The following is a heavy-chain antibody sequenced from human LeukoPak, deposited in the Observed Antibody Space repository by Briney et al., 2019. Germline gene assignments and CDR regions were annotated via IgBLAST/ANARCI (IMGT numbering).Heavy chain of an antibody. J-gene: IGHJ3*02. D-gene: IGHD3-10*01. CDR1: GFNVNTNY. CDR2: IYSGGST. V-gene: IGHV3-53*04. CDR3: SRISGSYWDDAVDI. Sequence: GGSLRLSCAASGFNVNTNYMSWVRQAPGQGLKWVSVIYSGGSTYYADSVKGRFTISRHNSKNTLYLQMNSLRAEDTAVYYCSRISGSYWDDAVDIWGQGTMVTVSS.